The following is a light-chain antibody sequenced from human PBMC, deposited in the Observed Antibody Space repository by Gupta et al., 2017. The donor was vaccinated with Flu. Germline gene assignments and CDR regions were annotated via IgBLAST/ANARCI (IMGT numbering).Light chain of an antibody. J-gene: IGKJ2*02. CDR2: GAS. Sequence: ERATLSCRAGQSVSSSYLAWYQQKPGQAPRLLIYGASSRATGIPDRFSGSGSGTDFTLTISRLEPEDFAVYYCQQYGSSPGTFGQGTKLEIK. CDR1: QSVSSSY. CDR3: QQYGSSPGT. V-gene: IGKV3-20*01.